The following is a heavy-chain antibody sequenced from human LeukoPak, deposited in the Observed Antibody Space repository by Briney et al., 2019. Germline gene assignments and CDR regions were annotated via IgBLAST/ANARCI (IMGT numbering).Heavy chain of an antibody. Sequence: ASVKVSCKASGYTFTSYGISWVRQAPGQGLEWMGWISAYNGNTNYAQKLQGRVTMTTDTSTSTAYMELRSLRSDDTAVYYCARDYKNYYDSSGYLNYFDYWGQGTLVTVSS. CDR3: ARDYKNYYDSSGYLNYFDY. D-gene: IGHD3-22*01. CDR1: GYTFTSYG. J-gene: IGHJ4*02. V-gene: IGHV1-18*01. CDR2: ISAYNGNT.